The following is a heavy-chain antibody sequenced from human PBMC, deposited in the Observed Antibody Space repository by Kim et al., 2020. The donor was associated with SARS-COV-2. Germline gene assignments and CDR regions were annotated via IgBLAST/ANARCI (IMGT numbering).Heavy chain of an antibody. Sequence: SETLSLTCTVSGGSISSSSYYWFWIRQPPGLGLEWIGSIYDSGSPYYNPSLKSRVTISVDTSKNQFSLKLSSVTAADTAVYYCARQGSDSTYSGSYSSGFDYWGQGTLVTVSS. CDR3: ARQGSDSTYSGSYSSGFDY. CDR1: GGSISSSSYY. J-gene: IGHJ4*02. CDR2: IYDSGSP. V-gene: IGHV4-39*01. D-gene: IGHD1-26*01.